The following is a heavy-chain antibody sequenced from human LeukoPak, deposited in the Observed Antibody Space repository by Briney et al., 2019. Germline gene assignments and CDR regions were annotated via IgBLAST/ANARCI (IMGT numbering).Heavy chain of an antibody. CDR3: ARDRGDIVATTESYGMDV. CDR1: GYTFTGYY. Sequence: GASVKVSCKASGYTFTGYYMHWVRQAPGQGLEWMGWINPNSGGTNYAQKFQGWVTMTRDTSISTAYMELSRLRSDDTAVYYCARDRGDIVATTESYGMDVWGQGTTVTVSS. J-gene: IGHJ6*02. CDR2: INPNSGGT. D-gene: IGHD5-12*01. V-gene: IGHV1-2*04.